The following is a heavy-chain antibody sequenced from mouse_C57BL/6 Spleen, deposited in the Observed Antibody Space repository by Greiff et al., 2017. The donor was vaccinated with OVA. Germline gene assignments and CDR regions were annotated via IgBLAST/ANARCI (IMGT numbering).Heavy chain of an antibody. CDR1: GFSLTSYA. D-gene: IGHD1-1*01. Sequence: VQRVESGPGLVAPSQSLSITCTVSGFSLTSYAISWVRQPPGKGLEWLGVIWTGGGTNYNSALKSRLSISKDNSKSQVFLKMNSLQTDDTARYYCATITTVVPWYFDVWGTGTTVTVSS. CDR3: ATITTVVPWYFDV. J-gene: IGHJ1*03. V-gene: IGHV2-9-1*01. CDR2: IWTGGGT.